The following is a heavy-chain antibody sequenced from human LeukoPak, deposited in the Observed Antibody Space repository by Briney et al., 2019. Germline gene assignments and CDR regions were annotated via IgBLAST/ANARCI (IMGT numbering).Heavy chain of an antibody. Sequence: SQTLSLTCGISGDSVSSKSVAWNWIRQSPSRGLEWLGRTYYRSKWFNDYAVSVKGRITINPDTSKNHFSLQLNSMTPEDTAVCYCAELERGYWGQGTLVTVSS. CDR1: GDSVSSKSVA. CDR3: AELERGY. CDR2: TYYRSKWFN. J-gene: IGHJ4*02. D-gene: IGHD1-1*01. V-gene: IGHV6-1*01.